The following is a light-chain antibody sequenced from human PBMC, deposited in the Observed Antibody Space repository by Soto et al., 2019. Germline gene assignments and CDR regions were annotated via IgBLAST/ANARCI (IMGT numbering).Light chain of an antibody. CDR3: QQFHSSSWT. J-gene: IGKJ1*01. CDR2: GAS. Sequence: IVLTQSPGTLSLSPGERATLSCRASQSLTGGYLAWYQQRPGQAPRLLISGASSRATGIPDRFIGRGSGTDFTLTISRVEPEDFAVYYCQQFHSSSWTCGQGTKVEI. V-gene: IGKV3-20*01. CDR1: QSLTGGY.